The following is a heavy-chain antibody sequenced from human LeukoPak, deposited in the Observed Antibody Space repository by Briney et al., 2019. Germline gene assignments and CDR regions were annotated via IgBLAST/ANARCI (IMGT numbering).Heavy chain of an antibody. CDR2: ISYDGSHK. Sequence: GGSLRLSCTASGFTFITYAMHWVRQAPGKGLEWVALISYDGSHKYYADSVKGRFTISRDNSKNTLYLQMNSLRAEDTAVYYCARDRYSSGYYPIFDYWGQGTLVIVSS. J-gene: IGHJ4*02. D-gene: IGHD3-22*01. V-gene: IGHV3-30-3*01. CDR1: GFTFITYA. CDR3: ARDRYSSGYYPIFDY.